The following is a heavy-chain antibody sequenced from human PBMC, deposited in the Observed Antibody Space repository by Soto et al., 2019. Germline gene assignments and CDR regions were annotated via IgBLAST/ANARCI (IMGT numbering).Heavy chain of an antibody. CDR3: ARVPKEVIAGATYYYATDV. CDR2: FYYSGSA. V-gene: IGHV4-59*01. CDR1: GSSISSYY. Sequence: AETLSLSCTVSGSSISSYYLNWIRQPPGKGLEWIGYFYYSGSAFYNPLLRSRLTLSVDTSKNQFSLRLCSVTTAERAVYYCARVPKEVIAGATYYYATDVWGQGTTVNVSS. D-gene: IGHD1-26*01. J-gene: IGHJ6*02.